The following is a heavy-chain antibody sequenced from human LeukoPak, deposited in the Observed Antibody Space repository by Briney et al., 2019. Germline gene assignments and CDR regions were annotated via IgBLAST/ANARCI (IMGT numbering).Heavy chain of an antibody. CDR2: INPHSGDT. V-gene: IGHV1-2*02. CDR3: ATILVGYCSGGSCYSPEYFQH. D-gene: IGHD2-15*01. J-gene: IGHJ1*01. Sequence: ASVKVSCKASGYTFTGYYIHWVRQAPGQGLEWMGWINPHSGDTNYAQKFQGRVAMSRDTSISTAYMELNRLKSDDTAVYYCATILVGYCSGGSCYSPEYFQHWGQGTLVTVSS. CDR1: GYTFTGYY.